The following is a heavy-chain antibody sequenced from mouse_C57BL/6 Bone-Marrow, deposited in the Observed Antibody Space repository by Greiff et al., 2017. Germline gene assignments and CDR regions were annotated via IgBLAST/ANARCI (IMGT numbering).Heavy chain of an antibody. CDR3: AREELYYSNRYYAMDY. J-gene: IGHJ4*01. V-gene: IGHV3-6*01. Sequence: EVKLMESGPGLVKPSQSLSLTCSVTGYSITSGYYWNWIRQFPGNKLEWMGYISYDGSNNYNPSLKNRISITRDTSKNQFFLKLNSVTTEDTATYYCAREELYYSNRYYAMDYWGQGTSVTVSS. CDR1: GYSITSGYY. D-gene: IGHD2-5*01. CDR2: ISYDGSN.